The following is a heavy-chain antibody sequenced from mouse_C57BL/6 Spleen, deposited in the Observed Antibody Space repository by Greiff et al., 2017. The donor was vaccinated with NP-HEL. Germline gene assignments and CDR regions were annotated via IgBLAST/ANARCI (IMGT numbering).Heavy chain of an antibody. D-gene: IGHD2-3*01. CDR1: GFTFSSYG. CDR2: ISSGGSYT. V-gene: IGHV5-6*01. CDR3: ARHKDLYDGYYEAMDY. J-gene: IGHJ4*01. Sequence: VQLKESGGDLVKPGGSLKLSCAASGFTFSSYGMSWVRQTPDKRLEWVATISSGGSYTYYPDSVKGRFTISRDNAKNTLYLQMSSLKSEDTAMYYCARHKDLYDGYYEAMDYWGQGTSVTVSS.